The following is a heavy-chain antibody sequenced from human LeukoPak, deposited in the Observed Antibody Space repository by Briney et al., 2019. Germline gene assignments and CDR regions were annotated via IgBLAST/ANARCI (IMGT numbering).Heavy chain of an antibody. CDR2: IYSGGST. CDR3: ARAYRSVLPSED. V-gene: IGHV3-53*01. J-gene: IGHJ4*02. D-gene: IGHD3-16*02. Sequence: GGSLRLSCAASGLTVSSNYMSWVRQAPGKGLEWVSVIYSGGSTSYADYVKGRFTISRDNSKNTLYLQMSSLRAEDTAVYYCARAYRSVLPSEDWGQGTLVTVSS. CDR1: GLTVSSNY.